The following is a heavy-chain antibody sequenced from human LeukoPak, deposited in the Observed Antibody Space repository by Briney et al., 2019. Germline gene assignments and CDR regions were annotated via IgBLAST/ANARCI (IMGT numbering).Heavy chain of an antibody. CDR1: GGSFSGFY. V-gene: IGHV4-34*01. Sequence: PSETLSLTCAVYGGSFSGFYWSWIRQPPGKGLEWIGEINHSGSTNYNPSLKSRLTISVDTSKNQFSLKLSSVTAADTAVYYCARGRAVASDYWGRGTLVTVSS. J-gene: IGHJ4*02. CDR3: ARGRAVASDY. D-gene: IGHD6-19*01. CDR2: INHSGST.